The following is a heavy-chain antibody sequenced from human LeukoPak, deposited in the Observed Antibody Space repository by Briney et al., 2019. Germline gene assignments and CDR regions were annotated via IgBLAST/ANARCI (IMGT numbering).Heavy chain of an antibody. CDR1: GFTFSSYG. CDR3: ASIAVDAFDI. J-gene: IGHJ3*02. CDR2: IWYDGSNK. V-gene: IGHV3-33*01. Sequence: GRSLRLSCAASGFTFSSYGMHWVRQAPGKGLEWVAVIWYDGSNKHYADSVKGRFTISRDNSKNTLYLQMNSLRAEDTAVYYCASIAVDAFDIWGQGTMVTVSS. D-gene: IGHD6-19*01.